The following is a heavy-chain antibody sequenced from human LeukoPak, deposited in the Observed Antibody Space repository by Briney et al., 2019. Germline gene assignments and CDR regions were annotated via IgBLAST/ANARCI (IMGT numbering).Heavy chain of an antibody. J-gene: IGHJ5*02. D-gene: IGHD6-19*01. CDR1: GYTFTSYY. CDR3: ARSVYTRIAVIEGATNWFDP. CDR2: INPSGGST. Sequence: GASVKVSCKASGYTFTSYYMHWVRQAPGQGLEWMGIINPSGGSTSYAQKFQGRVTMTRDTSTSTVYMELSSLRSEDTAVYYCARSVYTRIAVIEGATNWFDPWGQGTLVTVSS. V-gene: IGHV1-46*01.